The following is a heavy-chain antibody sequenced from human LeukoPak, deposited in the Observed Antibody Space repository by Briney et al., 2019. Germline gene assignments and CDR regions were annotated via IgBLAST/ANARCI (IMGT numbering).Heavy chain of an antibody. Sequence: GGSLRLSCAASGFTFSTYWMSWVRQAPGKGLEWVANIKQDGSEKYYVDSVKGRFTISRDNSKNTLYLQMNSLRAEDTAVYYCARGGPYCSGGSCYAGEEDYWGQGTLVTVSS. CDR1: GFTFSTYW. CDR2: IKQDGSEK. J-gene: IGHJ4*02. V-gene: IGHV3-7*01. D-gene: IGHD2-15*01. CDR3: ARGGPYCSGGSCYAGEEDY.